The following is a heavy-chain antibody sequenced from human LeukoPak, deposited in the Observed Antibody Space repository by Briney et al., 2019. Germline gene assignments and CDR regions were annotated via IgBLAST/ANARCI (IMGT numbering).Heavy chain of an antibody. Sequence: GESLRISCKGSGYSFTSYWISWVRQMPAKGLEWMGRIDPSVSYSSYSPSFQGHVTISADKSISTAYLQWSSLKASDTAMYYCARHPASTAIVLFDYWGRGTLVTASS. D-gene: IGHD5-18*01. J-gene: IGHJ4*02. CDR3: ARHPASTAIVLFDY. CDR2: IDPSVSYS. V-gene: IGHV5-10-1*01. CDR1: GYSFTSYW.